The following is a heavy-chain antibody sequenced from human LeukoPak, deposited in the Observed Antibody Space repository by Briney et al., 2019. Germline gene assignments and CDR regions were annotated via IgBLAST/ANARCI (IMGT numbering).Heavy chain of an antibody. Sequence: SETLSLTCTVSGGSISSGGYYWSWIRQHPGKGLEWIGYIYYSGSTYYNPSLKSRVTISVDTSKNQFSLKLSSVTAADTAVYYCARALFRTSLDAFDIWGQGTMVIVSS. CDR2: IYYSGST. CDR3: ARALFRTSLDAFDI. V-gene: IGHV4-31*03. J-gene: IGHJ3*02. D-gene: IGHD3-10*01. CDR1: GGSISSGGYY.